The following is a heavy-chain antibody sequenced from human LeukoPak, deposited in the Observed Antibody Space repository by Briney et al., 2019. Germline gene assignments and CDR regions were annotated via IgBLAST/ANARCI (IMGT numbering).Heavy chain of an antibody. CDR2: INHSGST. CDR3: AAGYSSSWLDY. Sequence: SETLSLTCAVYGGSFSGYYWSWIRQPPGKGLEWIGEINHSGSTNYNPSLKSRVNISVDTSKNQFSLKLSSVTAADTAVYYCAAGYSSSWLDYWGQGTLVTVSS. V-gene: IGHV4-34*01. J-gene: IGHJ4*02. CDR1: GGSFSGYY. D-gene: IGHD6-13*01.